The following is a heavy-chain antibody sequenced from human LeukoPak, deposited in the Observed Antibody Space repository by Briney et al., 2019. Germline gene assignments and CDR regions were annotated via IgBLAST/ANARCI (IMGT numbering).Heavy chain of an antibody. CDR3: ARAVAAAASFDY. CDR2: ISGSGGST. J-gene: IGHJ4*02. CDR1: GFTFSSYA. Sequence: GGSLRLSCAASGFTFSSYAMSWVRQAPGKGLEWVSAISGSGGSTYYPDSVKGRFTISRDNSKNTLYLQMDSLRAEDTAVYYCARAVAAAASFDYWGQGTLVTVSS. D-gene: IGHD2-2*01. V-gene: IGHV3-23*01.